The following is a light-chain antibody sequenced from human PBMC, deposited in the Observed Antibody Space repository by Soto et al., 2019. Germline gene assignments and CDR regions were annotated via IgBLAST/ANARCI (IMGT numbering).Light chain of an antibody. CDR3: QQYGSSGT. CDR2: GAS. V-gene: IGKV3-20*01. Sequence: ESVLTQSPGTLSLSPGERATLSCRASQSVSSSYLAWHQQKPGQAPRLLIYGASSRATGIPDRFSGSGSGTDFTLTISELDPEDFAVYYCQQYGSSGTFGQGTKVDIK. CDR1: QSVSSSY. J-gene: IGKJ1*01.